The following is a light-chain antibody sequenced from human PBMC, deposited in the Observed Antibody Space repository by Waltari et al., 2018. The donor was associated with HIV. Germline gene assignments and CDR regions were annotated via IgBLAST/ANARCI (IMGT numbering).Light chain of an antibody. Sequence: SYDLAQAPSVSVSPGQTATITFSGANWENKYVSWYQQRPGQSPILVIYQDFKRPSGIPERFSGSNSGDTATLTISGTQAMDEADYYCQAWDSSVVFGGGTKLTVL. CDR2: QDF. CDR3: QAWDSSVV. V-gene: IGLV3-1*01. CDR1: NWENKY. J-gene: IGLJ2*01.